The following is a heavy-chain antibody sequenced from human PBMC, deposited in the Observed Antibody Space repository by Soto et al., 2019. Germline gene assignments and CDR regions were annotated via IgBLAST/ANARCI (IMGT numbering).Heavy chain of an antibody. CDR1: GFTFSSYW. V-gene: IGHV3-7*01. D-gene: IGHD6-19*01. CDR2: IKQDGSEK. CDR3: ARGVAVAGSLFDY. Sequence: GGSLRLSCAASGFTFSSYWMSWVRQAPGKGLEWVANIKQDGSEKYYVDSVKGRFTISRDNAKNSLYLQMNSLRAEDTAVYYCARGVAVAGSLFDYWGQGTLVTVSS. J-gene: IGHJ4*02.